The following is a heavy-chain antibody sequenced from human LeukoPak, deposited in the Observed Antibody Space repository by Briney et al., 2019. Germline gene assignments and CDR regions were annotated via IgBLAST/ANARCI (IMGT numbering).Heavy chain of an antibody. J-gene: IGHJ5*02. CDR2: IHSSGNT. CDR1: GGSISTFY. D-gene: IGHD6-13*01. Sequence: PSETLSLTCTVSGGSISTFYWSWVRQSPGKGLEWIGYIHSSGNTKYNPSLKSRATTSVDTSKNQFSLNLTSVTAADTALYYCARHTSRWPNRYLVPWGQGRLVTVSS. V-gene: IGHV4-4*09. CDR3: ARHTSRWPNRYLVP.